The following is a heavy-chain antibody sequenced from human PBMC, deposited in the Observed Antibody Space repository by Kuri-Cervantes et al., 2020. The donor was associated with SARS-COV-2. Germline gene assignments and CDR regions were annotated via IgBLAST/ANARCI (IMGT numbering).Heavy chain of an antibody. CDR2: INSDGSST. V-gene: IGHV3-74*01. Sequence: GESLKISCAASGFTFSSYWMHWVRQAPGKGLVWVSRINSDGSSTSYADSVKGRFTISRDNAKNSLYLQMNSLRVEDTALYYCARAYGDYVFREGLDSWGQGTLVTVSS. J-gene: IGHJ4*02. CDR1: GFTFSSYW. D-gene: IGHD4-17*01. CDR3: ARAYGDYVFREGLDS.